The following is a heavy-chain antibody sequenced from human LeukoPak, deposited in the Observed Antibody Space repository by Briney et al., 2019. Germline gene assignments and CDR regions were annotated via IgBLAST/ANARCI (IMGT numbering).Heavy chain of an antibody. CDR1: GGSISSSSYY. V-gene: IGHV4-39*07. D-gene: IGHD1-26*01. CDR3: ARWAGEWELVLGAFDI. CDR2: IYYSGST. Sequence: SETLSLTCTVSGGSISSSSYYWGWIRQPPGKGLEWIGSIYYSGSTYYNPSLKSRVTISVDTSKNQFSLKLSSVTAADTAVYYCARWAGEWELVLGAFDIWGQGTMVTVSS. J-gene: IGHJ3*02.